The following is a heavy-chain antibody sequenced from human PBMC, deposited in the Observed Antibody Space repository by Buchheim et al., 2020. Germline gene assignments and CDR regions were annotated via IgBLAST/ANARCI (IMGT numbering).Heavy chain of an antibody. CDR3: ARSDWNDQTIFDY. D-gene: IGHD1-1*01. Sequence: QVQLQESGPGLVKPSETLSLTCTVSGGSISSYYWSWIRQPPGKGLEWIGYIYYSGSTNYNPSLKSRVTISVDTSKNQFSLKLSSVTAADTAVYYCARSDWNDQTIFDYWGQGTL. CDR1: GGSISSYY. V-gene: IGHV4-59*01. J-gene: IGHJ4*02. CDR2: IYYSGST.